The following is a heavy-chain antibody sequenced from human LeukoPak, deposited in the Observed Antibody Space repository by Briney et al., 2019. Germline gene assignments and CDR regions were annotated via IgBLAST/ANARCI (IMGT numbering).Heavy chain of an antibody. V-gene: IGHV4-38-2*02. Sequence: SETLSLTCTVSGYSISSGYYWGWIRQPPGKELEWIGSIYHSGSTYYNPSLKSRVTISVDTSKNQFSLKLSSVTAADTAVYYCARVGRDELATIRRRLDYFDYWGQGTLVTVSS. CDR1: GYSISSGYY. CDR3: ARVGRDELATIRRRLDYFDY. J-gene: IGHJ4*02. D-gene: IGHD5-24*01. CDR2: IYHSGST.